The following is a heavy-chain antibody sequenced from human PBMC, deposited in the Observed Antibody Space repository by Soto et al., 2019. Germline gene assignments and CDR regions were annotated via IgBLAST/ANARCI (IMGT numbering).Heavy chain of an antibody. CDR3: AKDASCYSCGA. CDR2: IRYGGDA. J-gene: IGHJ4*02. D-gene: IGHD2-15*01. Sequence: QLQLQESGPGLVKPSETLSLTCAVSGGSLSSSNFYWGWFRQPPGKGLEWIGSIRYGGDASYNPSLTSRVTISIDTHKNQFSLSLRSVTAADTAIYYCAKDASCYSCGAWGQGAPVTVSS. CDR1: GGSLSSSNFY. V-gene: IGHV4-39*01.